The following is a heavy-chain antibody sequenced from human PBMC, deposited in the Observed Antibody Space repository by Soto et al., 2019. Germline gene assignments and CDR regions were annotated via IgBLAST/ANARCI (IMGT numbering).Heavy chain of an antibody. Sequence: QGQLQESGPGLVKPSETLSLICSVSGGSISTYYCNWIRQPAGKGLEWIGRIDSSGSTNYSPSLKSRATMSVDTSKNQFSLKLTSVTAADTAVYYCARGGHDFWSGPFDYWGQGTLATVSS. CDR2: IDSSGST. V-gene: IGHV4-4*07. CDR3: ARGGHDFWSGPFDY. J-gene: IGHJ4*02. D-gene: IGHD3-3*01. CDR1: GGSISTYY.